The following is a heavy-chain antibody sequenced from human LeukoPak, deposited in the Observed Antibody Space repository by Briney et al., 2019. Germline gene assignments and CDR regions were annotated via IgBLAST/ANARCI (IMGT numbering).Heavy chain of an antibody. CDR1: GGSISSGSYY. V-gene: IGHV4-39*01. Sequence: SETLSLTCTVSGGSISSGSYYWGWIRQPPGKGLEWIGSIYYSGSTYYNPSLKSRVTISVDTSKNQFSLKLSSVTAADTAVYYCARAPYSSSWYRPAPFDYWGQGTLVTVSS. CDR3: ARAPYSSSWYRPAPFDY. J-gene: IGHJ4*02. CDR2: IYYSGST. D-gene: IGHD6-13*01.